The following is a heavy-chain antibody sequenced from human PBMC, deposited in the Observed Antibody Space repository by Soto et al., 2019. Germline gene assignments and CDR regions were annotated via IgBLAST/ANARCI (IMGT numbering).Heavy chain of an antibody. Sequence: SETLSLTCTVSGGSISSGGYYWSWIRQHPGKGLEWIGYIYYSGSTYYNPSLKSRVTTSVDTSKNQFSLKLSSVTAADTAVYYCARVGGDYIDYWGQGTLVTVSS. CDR3: ARVGGDYIDY. V-gene: IGHV4-31*03. J-gene: IGHJ4*02. D-gene: IGHD1-26*01. CDR2: IYYSGST. CDR1: GGSISSGGYY.